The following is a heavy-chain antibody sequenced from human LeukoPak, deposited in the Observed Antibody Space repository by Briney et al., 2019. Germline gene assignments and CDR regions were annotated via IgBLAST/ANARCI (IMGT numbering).Heavy chain of an antibody. J-gene: IGHJ4*02. CDR1: GFSFSDYG. Sequence: PGGSLRLSCTTSGFSFSDYGMAGVRQAPGKGLEWVGFIRSRPSGGTTEYAASVKGRFTISRDDSKGIAYLQMNSLKTEDTAIYYCTRGFVDTAMIYDYWGQGTLVTVSS. V-gene: IGHV3-49*04. D-gene: IGHD5-18*01. CDR3: TRGFVDTAMIYDY. CDR2: IRSRPSGGTT.